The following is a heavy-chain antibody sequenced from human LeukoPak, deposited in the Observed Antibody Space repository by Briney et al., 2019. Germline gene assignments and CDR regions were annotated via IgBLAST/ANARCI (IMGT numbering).Heavy chain of an antibody. J-gene: IGHJ4*02. V-gene: IGHV4-39*01. CDR1: GGSISSSSYY. Sequence: PSETLSLTCTVPGGSISSSSYYWGWIRQPPGKGLEWIGSIYYSGSTYYNPSLKSRVTLSVDTSKNQVSLKLSSVTAADTGICCCARRNSGYNNFDYRVQGRMVTVSS. CDR2: IYYSGST. D-gene: IGHD5-12*01. CDR3: ARRNSGYNNFDY.